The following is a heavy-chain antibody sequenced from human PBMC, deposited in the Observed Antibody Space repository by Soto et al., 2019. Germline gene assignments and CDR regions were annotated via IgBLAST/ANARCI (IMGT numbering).Heavy chain of an antibody. J-gene: IGHJ6*02. Sequence: PGESLKISCKGSGYSFTSYWISWVRQMPGKGLGWMGRIDPSDSYTNYSPSFQGHVTISADKSISTAYLQWSSLKASDTAMYYCARHDIVLMVYASDPSGMDVWGQGTTVTVSS. CDR2: IDPSDSYT. V-gene: IGHV5-10-1*01. CDR3: ARHDIVLMVYASDPSGMDV. CDR1: GYSFTSYW. D-gene: IGHD2-8*01.